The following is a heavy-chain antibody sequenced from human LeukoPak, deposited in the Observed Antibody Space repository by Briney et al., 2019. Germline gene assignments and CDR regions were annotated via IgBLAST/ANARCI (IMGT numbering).Heavy chain of an antibody. CDR2: ISRASSHK. J-gene: IGHJ3*01. CDR1: GLVFRDYN. V-gene: IGHV3-21*06. D-gene: IGHD1/OR15-1a*01. CDR3: ARGTLNNEAFDV. Sequence: PGGSLRLSCTASGLVFRDYNVNWVRQAPGKGLEWVSYISRASSHKFYADSVKGRFTISRGDAKNSLFLQMNILTDDDTALYYCARGTLNNEAFDVWGQGTFVAVSS.